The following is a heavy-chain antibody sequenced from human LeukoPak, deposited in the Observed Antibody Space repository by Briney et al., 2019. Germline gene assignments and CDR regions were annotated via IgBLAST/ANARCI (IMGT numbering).Heavy chain of an antibody. J-gene: IGHJ6*02. D-gene: IGHD2-15*01. CDR2: ISSSGSTI. V-gene: IGHV3-11*01. CDR3: ARDEYRSGGSCYPEAGYGMDV. Sequence: PGGSLRLSCAASGFTFSDYYMSWIRQAPGKGLEWVSYISSSGSTIYYADSVKGRFTISRDNAKNSLYLQMNSLRAEDTAVYYCARDEYRSGGSCYPEAGYGMDVWGQGTTVTVSS. CDR1: GFTFSDYY.